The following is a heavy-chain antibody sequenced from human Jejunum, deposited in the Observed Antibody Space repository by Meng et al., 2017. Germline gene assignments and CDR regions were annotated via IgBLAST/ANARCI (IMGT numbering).Heavy chain of an antibody. CDR3: ARDGVSYTMVRGPTY. D-gene: IGHD3-10*01. CDR1: GDRFTSFG. Sequence: QVQLIQSGAEVKNPGASLKVSCKAPGDRFTSFGITWVRQAPGQGLEWMGWISTYNGQTNLAQKFQDRVTMTTDTSTTTVYMELRSLRSDDTAVYYCARDGVSYTMVRGPTYWGQGTLVTVSS. V-gene: IGHV1-18*01. J-gene: IGHJ4*02. CDR2: ISTYNGQT.